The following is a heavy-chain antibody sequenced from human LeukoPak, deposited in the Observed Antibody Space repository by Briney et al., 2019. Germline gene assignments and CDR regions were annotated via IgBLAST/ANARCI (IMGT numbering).Heavy chain of an antibody. CDR2: TVGGGDGT. Sequence: PGGSLRLSCAASGFTFSSTSMGWVRQAPGKGLEWVAVTVGGGDGTYYADSVKGRFTISRDNSNNTLYLQMYSLRAEDTAVYFCAREDGYCSGGNCYSYFDSWGQGTLVTVSS. J-gene: IGHJ4*02. V-gene: IGHV3-23*01. D-gene: IGHD2-15*01. CDR1: GFTFSSTS. CDR3: AREDGYCSGGNCYSYFDS.